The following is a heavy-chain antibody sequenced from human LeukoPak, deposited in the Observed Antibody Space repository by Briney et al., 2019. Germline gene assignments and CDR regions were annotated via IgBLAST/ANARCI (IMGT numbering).Heavy chain of an antibody. CDR2: MNPNSGNT. J-gene: IGHJ6*03. Sequence: ASVKVSCKASGYTFTGYDINWVRQATGQGLEWMGWMNPNSGNTGYAQKFQGRVTMTRNTSISTAYMELSSLRSEDTAVYYCARVEYYYYYMDVWGKGTTVTVSS. CDR1: GYTFTGYD. D-gene: IGHD3-3*01. CDR3: ARVEYYYYYMDV. V-gene: IGHV1-8*01.